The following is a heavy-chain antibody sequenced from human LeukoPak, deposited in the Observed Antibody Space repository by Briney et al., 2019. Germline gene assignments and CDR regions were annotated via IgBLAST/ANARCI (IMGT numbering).Heavy chain of an antibody. CDR2: IKQDGSEK. CDR1: GFTFSSYW. V-gene: IGHV3-7*01. Sequence: GGSLRLSCAASGFTFSSYWMSWVRQAPGKGLEWVANIKQDGSEKYYVDSVKGRFTISRDNAKNSLYLQMNSLRAEDTAVYYCARDYHRNYYDSSGYYPWFAFDIWGQGTMVTVSS. J-gene: IGHJ3*02. D-gene: IGHD3-22*01. CDR3: ARDYHRNYYDSSGYYPWFAFDI.